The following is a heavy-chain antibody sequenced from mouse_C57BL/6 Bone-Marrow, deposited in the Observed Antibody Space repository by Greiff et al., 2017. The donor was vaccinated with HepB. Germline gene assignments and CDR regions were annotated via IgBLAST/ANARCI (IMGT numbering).Heavy chain of an antibody. V-gene: IGHV5-4*01. CDR2: ISDGGSYT. J-gene: IGHJ2*01. Sequence: EVQLVESGGGLVKPGGSLKLSCAASGFTFSSYAMSWVRQTPEKRLEWVATISDGGSYTYYPDNVKGRFPISRDNAKNNLYLQMSHLKSEDTAMYYCAREWLRYDYFDYWGQGTTLTVSS. CDR1: GFTFSSYA. D-gene: IGHD2-2*01. CDR3: AREWLRYDYFDY.